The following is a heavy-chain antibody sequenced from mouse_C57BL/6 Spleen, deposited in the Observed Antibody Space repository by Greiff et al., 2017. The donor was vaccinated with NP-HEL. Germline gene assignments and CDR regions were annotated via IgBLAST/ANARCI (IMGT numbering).Heavy chain of an antibody. D-gene: IGHD1-1*01. Sequence: EVMLVESGAELVKPGASVKLSCTASGFNIKDYYMHWVKQRTEQGLEWIGRIDPEDGETKYAPKFQGKATITADTSSNTAYLQLSSLTSEDTAVYYCARVPSPYYYGPYYFDYWGQGTTLTVSS. CDR3: ARVPSPYYYGPYYFDY. J-gene: IGHJ2*01. CDR1: GFNIKDYY. V-gene: IGHV14-2*01. CDR2: IDPEDGET.